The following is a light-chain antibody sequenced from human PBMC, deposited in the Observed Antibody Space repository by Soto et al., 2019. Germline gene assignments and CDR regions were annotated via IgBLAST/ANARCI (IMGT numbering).Light chain of an antibody. V-gene: IGLV2-14*01. Sequence: QSVLTQPASVSGSPGQSITISCTGTSSDVGAYNLVSWYQQYPGKAPKLIIYEVTNRPSGVSNRFSGSKSGNTASLTISGLQAEDEAEYYCGSYTTTSTLGVFGTGTKVTVL. CDR1: SSDVGAYNL. J-gene: IGLJ1*01. CDR2: EVT. CDR3: GSYTTTSTLGV.